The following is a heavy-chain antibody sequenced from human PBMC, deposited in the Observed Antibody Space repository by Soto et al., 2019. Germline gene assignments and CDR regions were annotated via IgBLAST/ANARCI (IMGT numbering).Heavy chain of an antibody. CDR2: ISSSGSTI. CDR1: GFTFSDYY. Sequence: GGSLRLDCAASGFTFSDYYMSWIRQAPGKGLEWVSYISSSGSTIYYADSVKGRFTISRDNAKNSLYLQMNSLRAEDTAVYYCARVYDFWSGYLQNWFDPWGQGTLVTVSS. D-gene: IGHD3-3*01. V-gene: IGHV3-11*01. J-gene: IGHJ5*02. CDR3: ARVYDFWSGYLQNWFDP.